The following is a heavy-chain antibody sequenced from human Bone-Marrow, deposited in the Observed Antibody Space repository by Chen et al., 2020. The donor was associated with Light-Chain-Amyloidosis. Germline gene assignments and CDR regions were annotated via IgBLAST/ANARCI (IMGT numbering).Heavy chain of an antibody. J-gene: IGHJ3*02. Sequence: EVQLVESGGGLLQRGGSLRLPCAASGFAFSSYAMSWVRQAPGKGLEWVATCSGIGGSRSFGDSLKGRLTISRDNSKNSLFLQMNSLRAEDTAVYYCAKDISYDDILPGYPADAFDIWGQGTMVTVSS. V-gene: IGHV3-23*04. D-gene: IGHD3-9*01. CDR3: AKDISYDDILPGYPADAFDI. CDR1: GFAFSSYA. CDR2: CSGIGGSR.